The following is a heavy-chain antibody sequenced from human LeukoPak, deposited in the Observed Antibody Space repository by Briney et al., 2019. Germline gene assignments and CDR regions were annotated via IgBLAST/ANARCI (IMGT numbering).Heavy chain of an antibody. CDR2: IRYDGSNK. CDR3: ARESYYSRYYYYYYMDV. V-gene: IGHV3-30*02. D-gene: IGHD3-10*01. Sequence: GGSLRLSCAASGFTFSSYGMHWVRQAPGKGLEWVAFIRYDGSNKYYADSVKGRFTISRDNAKNSLYLQMNSLRAGDTAVYYCARESYYSRYYYYYYMDVWGKGTTVTVSS. CDR1: GFTFSSYG. J-gene: IGHJ6*03.